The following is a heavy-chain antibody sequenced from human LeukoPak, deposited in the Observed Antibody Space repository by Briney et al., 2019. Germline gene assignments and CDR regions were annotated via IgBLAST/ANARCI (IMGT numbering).Heavy chain of an antibody. CDR2: TKQDESEI. CDR1: GFTFSSYW. Sequence: GGSLRLSCVASGFTFSSYWMSWVRQAPGKGLGWVANTKQDESEIYYVDSVKGRFTISRDNAKNSLYLQMNSLSVEDTAVYYCARVAWRSTSCWHYFDYWGQGTLVTVSS. D-gene: IGHD2-2*01. J-gene: IGHJ4*02. V-gene: IGHV3-7*01. CDR3: ARVAWRSTSCWHYFDY.